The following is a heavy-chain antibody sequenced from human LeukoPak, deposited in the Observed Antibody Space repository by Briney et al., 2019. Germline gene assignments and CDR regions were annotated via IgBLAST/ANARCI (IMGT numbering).Heavy chain of an antibody. CDR3: ARHHYYYDSRGSVQLDDFDY. J-gene: IGHJ4*02. Sequence: PSETLSLTCSVSGDSITSTSYYWGWIRQPPGKGLEWIGSIYYSGSTYYNPSLKSRVTISVHTSKNQYSLKLTSVTAADTAVYYCARHHYYYDSRGSVQLDDFDYWGQGIQVTVSS. CDR1: GDSITSTSYY. D-gene: IGHD3-9*01. CDR2: IYYSGST. V-gene: IGHV4-39*01.